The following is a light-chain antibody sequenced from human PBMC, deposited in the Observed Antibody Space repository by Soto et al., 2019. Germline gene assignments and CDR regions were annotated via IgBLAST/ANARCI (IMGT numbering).Light chain of an antibody. CDR3: QQYGSSSWT. V-gene: IGKV3-20*01. Sequence: IVLTQSPGTLSLSPGARATLSCRASQSVSSSYLAWYQQKPGQAPRLLIYGASSRATGIPDRFSGSGSETDFTLTISRLEPEDFAVYYCQQYGSSSWTFGQGTKVEIK. CDR2: GAS. CDR1: QSVSSSY. J-gene: IGKJ1*01.